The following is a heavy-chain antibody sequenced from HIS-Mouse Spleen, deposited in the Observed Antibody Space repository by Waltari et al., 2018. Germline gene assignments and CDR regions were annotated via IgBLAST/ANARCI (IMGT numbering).Heavy chain of an antibody. Sequence: QVQLVQSGAEVKKPGASVKVSCKACGYTFTGYYMHWVLQAPGQGLVWMGWLNPNSGGTNYAQKCQGRVTMTRDTSISTAYMELSRLRSDDTAVYYCARDYDCSSTSCPPRNYYGMDVWGQGTTVTVSS. CDR2: LNPNSGGT. J-gene: IGHJ6*02. CDR3: ARDYDCSSTSCPPRNYYGMDV. D-gene: IGHD2-2*01. CDR1: GYTFTGYY. V-gene: IGHV1-2*02.